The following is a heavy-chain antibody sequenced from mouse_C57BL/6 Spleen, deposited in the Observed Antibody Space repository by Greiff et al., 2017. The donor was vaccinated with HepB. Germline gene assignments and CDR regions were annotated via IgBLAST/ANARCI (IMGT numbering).Heavy chain of an antibody. Sequence: VQLQQSGAELVRPGTSVKVSCKASGYAFTNYLIEWVKQRPGQGLEWIGVINPGSGGTNYNEKFKGKATLTADKSSSTAYMQLSSLTSEDSAVYFGASGYYYGSSSYFDYWGQGTTLTVSS. CDR3: ASGYYYGSSSYFDY. CDR1: GYAFTNYL. J-gene: IGHJ2*01. CDR2: INPGSGGT. V-gene: IGHV1-54*01. D-gene: IGHD1-1*01.